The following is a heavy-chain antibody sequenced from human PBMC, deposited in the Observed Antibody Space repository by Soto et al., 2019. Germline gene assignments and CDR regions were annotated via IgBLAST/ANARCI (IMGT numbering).Heavy chain of an antibody. CDR1: GGSISSSSYY. J-gene: IGHJ6*03. CDR2: IYYSGST. Sequence: SETLSLTCTVSGGSISSSSYYWGWIRQPPGKGLEWIGSIYYSGSTYYNPSLESRVTISVDTSKNQFSLKLSSVTAADTAVYYCARHAGYCTNGVCYSDYYYYMDVWGKGTTVTVSS. D-gene: IGHD2-8*01. CDR3: ARHAGYCTNGVCYSDYYYYMDV. V-gene: IGHV4-39*01.